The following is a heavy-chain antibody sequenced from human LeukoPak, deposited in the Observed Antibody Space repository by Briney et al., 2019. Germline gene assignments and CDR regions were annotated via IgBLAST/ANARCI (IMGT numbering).Heavy chain of an antibody. CDR2: INSDGSST. D-gene: IGHD6-13*01. CDR1: GFTFSSYW. V-gene: IGHV3-74*01. Sequence: GGSLRLSCAASGFTFSSYWMHWVRQAPGKGLVWVSRINSDGSSTSYADFVKGRFTISRDNAKNTLYLQMNSLRAEDTAVYYCARARLAAAAKNWFDPWGQGTLVTVSS. J-gene: IGHJ5*02. CDR3: ARARLAAAAKNWFDP.